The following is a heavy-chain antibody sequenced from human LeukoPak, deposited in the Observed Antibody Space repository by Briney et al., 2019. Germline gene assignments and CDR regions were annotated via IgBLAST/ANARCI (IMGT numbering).Heavy chain of an antibody. V-gene: IGHV4-34*01. CDR3: ARQSNVKLGRYSYSSGWYTY. CDR1: GGSFSGYY. D-gene: IGHD6-19*01. CDR2: INHSGST. J-gene: IGHJ4*02. Sequence: PSETLSLTCAVYGGSFSGYYWSWIRQPPGKGLEWIGEINHSGSTNYNPSLKSRVTISVDTSENQFSLKLSSVTAADTAVYYCARQSNVKLGRYSYSSGWYTYWGQGTLVTVSS.